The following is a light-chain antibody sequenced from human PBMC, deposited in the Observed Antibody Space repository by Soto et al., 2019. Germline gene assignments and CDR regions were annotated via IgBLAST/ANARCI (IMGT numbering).Light chain of an antibody. CDR1: QSISSY. Sequence: DIQMTQSPSSLSASVGDRVTITCRASQSISSYLNWYQQKPGKAPELLIYAVSYLQSGVPSRFSGSGSGTDFTLTISSLQPEDFATYYCQQYDSYPLTFGEGTKVDI. V-gene: IGKV1-39*01. CDR3: QQYDSYPLT. CDR2: AVS. J-gene: IGKJ4*01.